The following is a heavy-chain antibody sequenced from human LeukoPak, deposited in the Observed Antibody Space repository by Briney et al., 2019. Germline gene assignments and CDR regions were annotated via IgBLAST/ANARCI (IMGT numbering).Heavy chain of an antibody. D-gene: IGHD3-10*01. CDR2: ISGSGGST. V-gene: IGHV3-23*01. Sequence: PGGSLRLSCAASGVTFSSYAMSWVRQAPGKVLELVSAISGSGGSTYYADSVKGRVTISRDNSKNTLDVQMNSIRACDTVVYYRAKILSSELLWFGESPYYYYGMDVWRQGPTVTVSS. J-gene: IGHJ6*02. CDR3: AKILSSELLWFGESPYYYYGMDV. CDR1: GVTFSSYA.